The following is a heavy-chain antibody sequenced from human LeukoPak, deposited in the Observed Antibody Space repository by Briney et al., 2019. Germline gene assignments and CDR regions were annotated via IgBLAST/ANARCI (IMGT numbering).Heavy chain of an antibody. J-gene: IGHJ4*01. Sequence: KPSETLSLTCAVYGGSFSGYYWSWIRQPPGKGLEWIGEINHSGSTNYNPSLKSRVTISIDTSKNQFSLKLTSVTAADTAVYYCAREVVRGKSYWGQGTLVTVSS. D-gene: IGHD3-10*01. CDR1: GGSFSGYY. CDR2: INHSGST. CDR3: AREVVRGKSY. V-gene: IGHV4-34*01.